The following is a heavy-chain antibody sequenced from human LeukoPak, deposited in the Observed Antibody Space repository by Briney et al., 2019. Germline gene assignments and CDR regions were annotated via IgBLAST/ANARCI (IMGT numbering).Heavy chain of an antibody. Sequence: SETLSLTCTVSGGSISSSSYYWGWIRQPPGTGLEWIGSIYYSGSAYYNPSLKSRVTISVDTSKNQFSLKLSSVTAADTAVYYCARDRVAHGELGALYYYYYMDVWGKGTTVTVSS. V-gene: IGHV4-39*07. CDR2: IYYSGSA. D-gene: IGHD3-10*01. J-gene: IGHJ6*03. CDR1: GGSISSSSYY. CDR3: ARDRVAHGELGALYYYYYMDV.